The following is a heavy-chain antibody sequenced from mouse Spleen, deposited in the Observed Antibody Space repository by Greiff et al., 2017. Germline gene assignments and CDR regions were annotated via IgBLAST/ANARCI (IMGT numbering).Heavy chain of an antibody. CDR3: ASTNWDRGAWFAY. CDR1: GYSITSGYY. V-gene: IGHV3-6*01. D-gene: IGHD4-1*01. J-gene: IGHJ3*01. CDR2: ISYDGSN. Sequence: EVQLVESGPGLVKPSQSLSLTCSVTGYSITSGYYWNWIRQFPGNKLEWMGYISYDGSNNYNPSLKNRISITRDTSKNQFFLKLNSVTTEDTATYYCASTNWDRGAWFAYWGQGTLVTVSA.